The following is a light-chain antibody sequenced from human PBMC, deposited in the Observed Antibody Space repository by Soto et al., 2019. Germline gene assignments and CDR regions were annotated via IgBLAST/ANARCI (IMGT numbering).Light chain of an antibody. CDR2: AAS. CDR1: QSISSS. Sequence: DIQMTQSPSSLSASVGDRVTITCRASQSISSSLNWYQQKPGKAPKVLIYAASSLQSGVPTRFSGSGTGTDLTLTINNLQPEDFATYYCQQSYSSPLTFGGGTKVEI. J-gene: IGKJ4*01. V-gene: IGKV1-39*01. CDR3: QQSYSSPLT.